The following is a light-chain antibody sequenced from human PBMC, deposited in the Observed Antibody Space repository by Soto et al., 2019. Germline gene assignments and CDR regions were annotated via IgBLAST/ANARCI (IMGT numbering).Light chain of an antibody. V-gene: IGKV1D-12*01. CDR2: AAS. Sequence: DIQLTQSPSSVAASVGDRVTITCRASQGISSWLAWYQQKPGKAPHLLIYAASNLQSGVPSRFSGSGSGTYFTLTINSLQPEDSATYYCQQATSFPITFGQGTRLEI. CDR3: QQATSFPIT. J-gene: IGKJ5*01. CDR1: QGISSW.